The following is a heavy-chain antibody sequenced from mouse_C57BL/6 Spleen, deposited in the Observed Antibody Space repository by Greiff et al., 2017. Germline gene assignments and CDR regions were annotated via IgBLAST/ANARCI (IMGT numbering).Heavy chain of an antibody. CDR3: ERWGYDGGAWFAY. Sequence: QVQLQQPGAELVKPGASVKMSCKASGYTFTSYWITWVKQRPGQGLEWIGDIYPGSGSTNYTEKFKSKATLTVDTSSSTAYMQLSSLTSEDSTVYYCERWGYDGGAWFAYWGQRTLVTVSA. CDR1: GYTFTSYW. D-gene: IGHD2-2*01. J-gene: IGHJ3*01. V-gene: IGHV1-55*01. CDR2: IYPGSGST.